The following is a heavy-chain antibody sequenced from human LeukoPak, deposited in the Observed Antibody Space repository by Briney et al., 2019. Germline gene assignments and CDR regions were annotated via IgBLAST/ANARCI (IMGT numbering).Heavy chain of an antibody. V-gene: IGHV1-2*02. CDR3: ARSPHILTGENFDF. CDR1: GYTFTGYY. CDR2: INPNSGGT. Sequence: ASVKVSCKASGYTFTGYYIHWVRQAPGQGLEWMGWINPNSGGTNYAQKFYVRVTMTRDTSITTAYMELSRLRSDDTAVFYCARSPHILTGENFDFWGQGTLVTVSS. J-gene: IGHJ4*02. D-gene: IGHD3-9*01.